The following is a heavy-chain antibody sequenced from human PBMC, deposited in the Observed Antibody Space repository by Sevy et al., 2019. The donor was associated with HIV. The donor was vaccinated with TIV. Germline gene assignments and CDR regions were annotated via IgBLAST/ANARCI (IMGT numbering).Heavy chain of an antibody. D-gene: IGHD5-12*01. CDR1: GFTFSTFW. CDR3: ARDSPGYGGYAH. Sequence: GGSLRLSCAASGFTFSTFWMTWVRQAPGQGLEWVANIKEDGRAKYNGNSGKGGFTISRDKAKNSLYLQVNNLRAEDTAVYYCARDSPGYGGYAHWGQGTLVTVSS. CDR2: IKEDGRAK. J-gene: IGHJ1*01. V-gene: IGHV3-7*01.